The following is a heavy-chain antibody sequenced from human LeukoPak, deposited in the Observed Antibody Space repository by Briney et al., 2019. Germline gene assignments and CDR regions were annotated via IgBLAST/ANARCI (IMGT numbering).Heavy chain of an antibody. CDR3: ARDERCSRYDGGCNQWYFDL. CDR1: GGSISGYY. Sequence: PSETLSLTCIVSGGSISGYYWSWLRQPPGKGLEWMGFIYHSGFTDYNPSLRSRITMSVDTSRNQVSLKVTSATAADTAMYYCARDERCSRYDGGCNQWYFDLWGRGALVTVSS. CDR2: IYHSGFT. V-gene: IGHV4-59*01. D-gene: IGHD2-15*01. J-gene: IGHJ2*01.